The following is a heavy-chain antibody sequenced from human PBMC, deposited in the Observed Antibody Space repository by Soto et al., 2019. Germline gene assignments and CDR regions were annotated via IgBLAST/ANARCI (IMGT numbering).Heavy chain of an antibody. J-gene: IGHJ5*02. V-gene: IGHV3-33*01. CDR3: VRLNTGPLDP. CDR2: IWFDGSHQ. D-gene: IGHD2-2*02. Sequence: QVQLVESGGGVVQPGTSLRLSCAASGFTFSGAGMHWVRQAPGKGLEYVAIIWFDGSHQYYADSVKGRFTISRDNSRNFLYLKINSWRAGVPPVYSGVRLNTGPLDPGGQGPLFSV. CDR1: GFTFSGAG.